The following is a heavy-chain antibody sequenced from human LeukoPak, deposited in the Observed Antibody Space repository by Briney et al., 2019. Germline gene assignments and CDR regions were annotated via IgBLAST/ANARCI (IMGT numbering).Heavy chain of an antibody. CDR1: GFTFSSYA. Sequence: PGRSLRLSCAASGFTFSSYAMHWVRQAPGKGLEWVAVISYDGSNKYYADSVKGRFTISRDNSKNTLYLQMSSLRAEDTAVYYCAKQAGGSGSYYYYWGQGTLVTVSS. D-gene: IGHD3-10*01. J-gene: IGHJ4*02. CDR2: ISYDGSNK. CDR3: AKQAGGSGSYYYY. V-gene: IGHV3-30-3*02.